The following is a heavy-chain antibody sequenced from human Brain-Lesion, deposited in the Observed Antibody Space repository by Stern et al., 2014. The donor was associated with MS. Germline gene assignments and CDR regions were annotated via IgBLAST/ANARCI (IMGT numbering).Heavy chain of an antibody. J-gene: IGHJ6*02. CDR3: ARDQRGITIFGVVADYYYLGMDV. V-gene: IGHV1-2*02. Sequence: VQLVESGPEVKKPGASVKVSCKTSGYIFTGYYIHWGRQAPGQGLEWMAWINPNTGGEKCAQTFQGRVPMSRDKSLSTAHVELSSLTSYDTAVYYCARDQRGITIFGVVADYYYLGMDVWGQGTTVTVSS. CDR2: INPNTGGE. CDR1: GYIFTGYY. D-gene: IGHD3-3*01.